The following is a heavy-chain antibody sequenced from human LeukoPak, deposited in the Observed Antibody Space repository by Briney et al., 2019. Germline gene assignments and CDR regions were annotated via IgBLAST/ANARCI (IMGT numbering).Heavy chain of an antibody. Sequence: SETLSLTCTVSGGSISNYYWSWIRQPAGKGLEWIGRIYSSGTTIYNPSLKSRVTMSVDTSKNQFSLKLGSVTAADTAVYFCASGSSGYDPWGQGTLVTVSS. J-gene: IGHJ5*02. CDR3: ASGSSGYDP. CDR2: IYSSGTT. V-gene: IGHV4-4*07. CDR1: GGSISNYY. D-gene: IGHD5-12*01.